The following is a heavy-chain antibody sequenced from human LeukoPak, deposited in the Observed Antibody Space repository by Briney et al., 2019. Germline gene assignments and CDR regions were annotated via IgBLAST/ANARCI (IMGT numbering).Heavy chain of an antibody. CDR1: GHTFSSSW. V-gene: IGHV3-7*01. CDR2: INPDGNKK. J-gene: IGHJ4*02. CDR3: ARDLAYSRLDY. Sequence: GGSLRLSCAVSGHTFSSSWMDWVRQAPGKGLEWVASINPDGNKKYSADSVKGRFTISRGNAENSLYLQMNSLRVEDTAFYYCARDLAYSRLDYWGQGMLVTVSS. D-gene: IGHD5-18*01.